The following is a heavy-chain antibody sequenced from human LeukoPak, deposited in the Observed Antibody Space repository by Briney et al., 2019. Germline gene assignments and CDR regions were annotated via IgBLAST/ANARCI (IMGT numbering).Heavy chain of an antibody. Sequence: GGSLRLSCAASGFTFSTHEMNWVRQAPGKGLEWVSYISNSGSRVYYADSVKGRFTISRDNAKKSLFLQMNSLRAEDTAVYYCARGYFDYWGQGSLVTVSS. CDR2: ISNSGSRV. CDR1: GFTFSTHE. CDR3: ARGYFDY. V-gene: IGHV3-48*03. J-gene: IGHJ4*02.